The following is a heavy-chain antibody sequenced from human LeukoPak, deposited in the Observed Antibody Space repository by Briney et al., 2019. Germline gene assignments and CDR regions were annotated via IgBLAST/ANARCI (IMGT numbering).Heavy chain of an antibody. J-gene: IGHJ3*02. Sequence: GGSLRLSCVASGVTVNNNYMTWVRQAPGMGLEWVSVIYTAGITNYADSVKGRVTISRDNSKNTLFLQMNSLRAEDTAIYYCATSSLRGVKGALDIWGQGTKVTVSS. CDR1: GVTVNNNY. V-gene: IGHV3-66*01. CDR3: ATSSLRGVKGALDI. D-gene: IGHD3-10*01. CDR2: IYTAGIT.